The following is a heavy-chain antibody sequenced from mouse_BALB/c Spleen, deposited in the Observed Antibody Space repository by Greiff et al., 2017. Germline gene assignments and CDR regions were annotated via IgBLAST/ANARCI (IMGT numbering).Heavy chain of an antibody. CDR3: ARGYYGSSYEGFAY. D-gene: IGHD1-1*01. Sequence: VQLQQSGAELMKPGASVKISCKATGYTFSSYWIEWVKQRPGHGLEWIGEILPGSGSTNYNEKFKGKATFTADTSSNTAYMQLSSLTSEDSAVYYCARGYYGSSYEGFAYWGQGTLVTVSA. CDR1: GYTFSSYW. V-gene: IGHV1-9*01. J-gene: IGHJ3*01. CDR2: ILPGSGST.